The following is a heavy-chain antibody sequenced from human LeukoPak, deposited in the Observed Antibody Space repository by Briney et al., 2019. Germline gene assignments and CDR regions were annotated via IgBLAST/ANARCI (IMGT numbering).Heavy chain of an antibody. Sequence: HAGGSLRLSCAASGFTFSSYSMNWVRQAPGKGPEWVANIKQDGSNKYYVDSVKGRFTISRDNAKNSLYLQMNSLRAEDTAVYYCARERAGHVDYWDQGTRVTVSS. D-gene: IGHD6-13*01. V-gene: IGHV3-7*05. J-gene: IGHJ4*02. CDR2: IKQDGSNK. CDR1: GFTFSSYS. CDR3: ARERAGHVDY.